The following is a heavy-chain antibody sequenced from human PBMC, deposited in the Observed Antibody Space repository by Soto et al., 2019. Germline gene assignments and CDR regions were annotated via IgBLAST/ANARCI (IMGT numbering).Heavy chain of an antibody. J-gene: IGHJ6*02. CDR2: ISSSGTTI. Sequence: GGSLRLSCAASGFSFSSCEMNYVRQAPGKGLEWVSYISSSGTTIYYAGSVKGRFTISRDNAKNSLYLQMNSLRAEDTAVYYCASMIFGVVNDYSYYGMDVWGQGTTVTVSS. V-gene: IGHV3-48*03. D-gene: IGHD3-3*01. CDR3: ASMIFGVVNDYSYYGMDV. CDR1: GFSFSSCE.